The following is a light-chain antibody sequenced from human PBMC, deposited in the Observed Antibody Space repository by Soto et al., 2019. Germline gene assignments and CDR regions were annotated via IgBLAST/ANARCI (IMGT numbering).Light chain of an antibody. J-gene: IGLJ2*01. CDR3: QSYDSSQSGVV. CDR1: SSNIGAGYE. CDR2: GNS. Sequence: QLVLTQPPSVSAAPGQRVTIPCTGSSSNIGAGYEVHWYQQLPGTASKLLIYGNSNRPSGVPDRFAGSKSGTSASLAITGLQAEDEADYYCQSYDSSQSGVVFGGGTKLTVL. V-gene: IGLV1-40*01.